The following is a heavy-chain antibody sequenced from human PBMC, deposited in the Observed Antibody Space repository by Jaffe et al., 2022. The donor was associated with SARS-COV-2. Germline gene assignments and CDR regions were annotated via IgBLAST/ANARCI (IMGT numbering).Heavy chain of an antibody. CDR2: IIPILGIA. D-gene: IGHD4-17*01. Sequence: QVQLVQSGAEVKKPGSSVKVSCKASGGTFSSYTISWVRQAPGQGLEWMGRIIPILGIANYAQKFQGRVTITADKSTSTAYMELSSLRSEDTAVYYCARDGDYGDDLYGMDVWGQGTTVTVSS. CDR3: ARDGDYGDDLYGMDV. J-gene: IGHJ6*02. CDR1: GGTFSSYT. V-gene: IGHV1-69*08.